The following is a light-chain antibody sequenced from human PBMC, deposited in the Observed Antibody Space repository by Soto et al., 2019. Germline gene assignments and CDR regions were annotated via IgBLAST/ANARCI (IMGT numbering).Light chain of an antibody. J-gene: IGKJ2*01. CDR2: GAS. Sequence: EIVMTQSPDTLSVSLGETATLPCRPSQSLNSNLAWYHQKPGQAPRLLIYGASSRAIGIPARFSGSGSGTEFTLTISSLQSEDFGVYYCQQYHSWPPMYTFGQGTKLDIK. CDR1: QSLNSN. CDR3: QQYHSWPPMYT. V-gene: IGKV3-15*01.